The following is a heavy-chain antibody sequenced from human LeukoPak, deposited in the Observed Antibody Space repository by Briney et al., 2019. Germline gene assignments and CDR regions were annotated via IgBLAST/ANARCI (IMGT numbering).Heavy chain of an antibody. V-gene: IGHV3-21*01. J-gene: IGHJ4*02. D-gene: IGHD4-11*01. CDR3: AREDYSKGGDYFDY. CDR1: GFTFSSYR. Sequence: GGSLRLSCAASGFTFSSYRMNWVRQAPGKGLEWVSSISSSSSYIYYAESVKGRFTITRDNAKNSLYLQMNSLRAEGTAVYYCAREDYSKGGDYFDYWGQGTLVIVSS. CDR2: ISSSSSYI.